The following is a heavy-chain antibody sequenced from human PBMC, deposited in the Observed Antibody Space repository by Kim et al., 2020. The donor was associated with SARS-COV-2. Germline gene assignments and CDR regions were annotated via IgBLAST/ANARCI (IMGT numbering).Heavy chain of an antibody. D-gene: IGHD1-26*01. J-gene: IGHJ3*02. CDR3: ARERVVGATTDAFDI. CDR1: GYTFTGYY. Sequence: ASVKVSCKASGYTFTGYYLHWVRQAPGQGLEWMGWINPNSGGTNYAQKFQGRVTMTRDTSISTVYMERSRLRSDDTAVYYCARERVVGATTDAFDIWGQGTIVTVSA. CDR2: INPNSGGT. V-gene: IGHV1-2*02.